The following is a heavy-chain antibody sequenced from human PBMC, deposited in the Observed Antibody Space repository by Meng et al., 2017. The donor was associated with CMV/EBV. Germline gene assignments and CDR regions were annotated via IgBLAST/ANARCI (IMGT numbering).Heavy chain of an antibody. CDR3: TRRSSSNDY. CDR2: IRSKANSYAT. J-gene: IGHJ4*02. V-gene: IGHV3-73*01. CDR1: GFTFSGSA. Sequence: GESLKISCAASGFTFSGSAMHWVRQASGKGLEWVGRIRSKANSYATAYAASVKGRFTISRDDSKNTAYLQMNSLKTEDTAVYYCTRRSSSNDYWGQGTLVPSPQ. D-gene: IGHD6-6*01.